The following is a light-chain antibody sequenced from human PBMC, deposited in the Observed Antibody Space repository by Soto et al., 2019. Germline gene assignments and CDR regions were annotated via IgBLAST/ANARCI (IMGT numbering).Light chain of an antibody. V-gene: IGLV8-61*01. CDR1: SGSVSPSHY. J-gene: IGLJ3*02. CDR2: NTI. CDR3: LLYVTSGIWV. Sequence: QAVVTQEXSLSXSPGRTVTXXCGLSSGSVSPSHYPSWYRQTPGQAPRTLIYNTISRSSGVPGRFSGSILGDKAALTIAGAQADDESDYYCLLYVTSGIWVFGGGTKLTVL.